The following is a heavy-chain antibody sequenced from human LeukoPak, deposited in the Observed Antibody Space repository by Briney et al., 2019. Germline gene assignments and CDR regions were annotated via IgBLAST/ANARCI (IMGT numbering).Heavy chain of an antibody. CDR2: ISSDGSNT. J-gene: IGHJ6*04. D-gene: IGHD5-12*01. CDR1: GFTFSSGY. Sequence: GGSLRLSCAVSGFTFSSGYMHWVRQPPGKGPVWVSRISSDGSNTIYADSVKGRFTISRDNAKNTLYLQMNSLRAGDTAVYYCARLSGYYYYYGMDVWGKGTTVTVSS. CDR3: ARLSGYYYYYGMDV. V-gene: IGHV3-74*01.